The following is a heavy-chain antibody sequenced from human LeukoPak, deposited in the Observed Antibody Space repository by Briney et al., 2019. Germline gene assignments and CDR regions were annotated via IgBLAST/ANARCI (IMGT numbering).Heavy chain of an antibody. D-gene: IGHD2-2*01. CDR2: INPKSGGT. J-gene: IGHJ6*03. Sequence: ASVKVSCKASGYTFTGYYMHWVRQAPGQGLEWMGWINPKSGGTDFAQKFQGRVTMTSDTSINTAYMELSGLRSDDTAIYYCARSYCSSTNCADYMDVWGKGTTVTVSS. CDR3: ARSYCSSTNCADYMDV. V-gene: IGHV1-2*02. CDR1: GYTFTGYY.